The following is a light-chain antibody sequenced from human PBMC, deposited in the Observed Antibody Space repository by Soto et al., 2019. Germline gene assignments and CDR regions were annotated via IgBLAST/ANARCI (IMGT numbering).Light chain of an antibody. CDR2: ASS. CDR1: QTISIY. V-gene: IGKV1-39*01. CDR3: QQSHSAPYT. Sequence: DIPMTPSPSSLSASVGDRGTITCRASQTISIYLNWDQQKPGKAPKLLIDASSNLQSGVPSRFSGSGSGTDFTLTISSLQPDDFATYYCQQSHSAPYTCGLGTKLEIK. J-gene: IGKJ2*01.